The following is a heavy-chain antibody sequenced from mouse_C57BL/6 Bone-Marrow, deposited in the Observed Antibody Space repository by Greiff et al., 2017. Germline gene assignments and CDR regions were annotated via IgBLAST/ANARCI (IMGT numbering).Heavy chain of an antibody. CDR1: GYTFTSYG. V-gene: IGHV1-81*01. J-gene: IGHJ3*01. CDR2: IYPRSGNT. Sequence: VQLQQSGAELARPGASVKLSCKASGYTFTSYGISWVKQRTGQGLEWIGEIYPRSGNTYYNEKFNGKATLTADKSSSTAYMELRSLTSEDSAVYFCATRRAYWGQGTLVTVSA. CDR3: ATRRAY.